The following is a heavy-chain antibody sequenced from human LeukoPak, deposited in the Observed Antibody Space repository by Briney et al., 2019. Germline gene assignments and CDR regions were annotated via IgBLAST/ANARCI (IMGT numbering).Heavy chain of an antibody. D-gene: IGHD3-10*01. CDR1: GYTFTVYY. Sequence: GASVTVSFKASGYTFTVYYMHWVRQAPGQGLEWMGLVNPNSGGTNYAQKLQGQVNMTRDTPNSTAYMELRRLRSADTAVYYCARDQGVTHRLGELLRSDNYPNHYWGQGTLVTVSS. CDR2: VNPNSGGT. CDR3: ARDQGVTHRLGELLRSDNYPNHY. V-gene: IGHV1-2*02. J-gene: IGHJ4*02.